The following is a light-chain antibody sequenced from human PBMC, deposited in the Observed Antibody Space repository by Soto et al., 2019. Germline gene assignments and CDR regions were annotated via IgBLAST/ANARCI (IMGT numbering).Light chain of an antibody. CDR2: DTT. Sequence: QAVVTQEPSLTVSPGGTVTLTCGSSTGAVTSGNYPYWFQKKPGQAPRTPIYDTTNKQSWTPARFSGSLLGGKAALTLAGAQTDDEADYYCLLSYSGTNWVFGGGTKLTVL. V-gene: IGLV7-46*01. J-gene: IGLJ3*02. CDR1: TGAVTSGNY. CDR3: LLSYSGTNWV.